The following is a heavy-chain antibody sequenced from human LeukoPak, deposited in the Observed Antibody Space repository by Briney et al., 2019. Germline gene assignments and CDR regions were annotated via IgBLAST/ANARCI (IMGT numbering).Heavy chain of an antibody. V-gene: IGHV4-59*12. CDR3: ARDSYYYDSSGYYNAFDI. CDR2: IYYSGST. D-gene: IGHD3-22*01. Sequence: SETLSLTCTVSGGSISSYYWSWIRQPPGKGLEWIGYIYYSGSTNYNPSLKTRVTISVDTSKSQLSLKLSSVTAADTAVYYCARDSYYYDSSGYYNAFDIWGQGTMVTVSS. J-gene: IGHJ3*02. CDR1: GGSISSYY.